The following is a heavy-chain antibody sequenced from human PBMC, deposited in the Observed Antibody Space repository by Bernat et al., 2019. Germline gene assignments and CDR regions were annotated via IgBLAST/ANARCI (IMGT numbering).Heavy chain of an antibody. V-gene: IGHV2-26*01. D-gene: IGHD7-27*01. CDR2: IFSNDEK. Sequence: QVTLKESGPVLVKPTETLTLTCTVSGFSLSNARMGVSWIRQPPGKALEWLAHIFSNDEKSYSTSLKPRHTISKDTSKSQVVLTMTNVDPVDTATYYCARTRPPGEWAALDWYFDLWGRGTLVTVSS. CDR1: GFSLSNARMG. CDR3: ARTRPPGEWAALDWYFDL. J-gene: IGHJ2*01.